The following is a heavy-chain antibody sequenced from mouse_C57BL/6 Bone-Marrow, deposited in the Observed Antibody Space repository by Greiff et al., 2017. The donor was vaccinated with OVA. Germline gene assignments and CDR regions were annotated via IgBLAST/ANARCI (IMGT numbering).Heavy chain of an antibody. D-gene: IGHD1-1*01. CDR2: INPYNGGT. CDR1: GYTFTDYY. V-gene: IGHV1-19*01. CDR3: ARKIYYYGRGYFDV. Sequence: EVQLQQSGPVLVKPGASVKMSCKASGYTFTDYYMNWVKQSHGKSLEWIGVINPYNGGTSYNQKFKGKATLTVDKSSSTAYMELNSLTSEDYAVYYCARKIYYYGRGYFDVWGTGTTVTVSS. J-gene: IGHJ1*03.